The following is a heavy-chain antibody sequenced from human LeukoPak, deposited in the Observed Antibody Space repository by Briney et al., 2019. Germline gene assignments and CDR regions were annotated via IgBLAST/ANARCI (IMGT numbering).Heavy chain of an antibody. V-gene: IGHV4-31*03. CDR2: IYYSGST. D-gene: IGHD2-21*02. J-gene: IGHJ4*02. CDR1: GGSISSSSYY. Sequence: SETLSLTCTVSGGSISSSSYYWSWIRQHPGKGLEWIGYIYYSGSTYYNPSLKSRVTISVDTSKNQFSLKLSSVTAADTAVYYCAREYCGGDCYFPWGYFDYWGQGTLVTVSS. CDR3: AREYCGGDCYFPWGYFDY.